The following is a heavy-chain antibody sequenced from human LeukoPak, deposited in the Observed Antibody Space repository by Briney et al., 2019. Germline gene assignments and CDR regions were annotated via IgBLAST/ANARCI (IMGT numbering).Heavy chain of an antibody. CDR2: IKQDGSEK. D-gene: IGHD6-13*01. CDR3: ARDSSPQQQLVTASSLDY. V-gene: IGHV3-7*01. Sequence: GGSLRLSCAASGFTFSSYWMSWVRQAPGKGLEWVANIKQDGSEKYYVDSAKGRFTISRDNAKNSLYLQMNSLRAEDTAVYYCARDSSPQQQLVTASSLDYWGQGTLVTVS. CDR1: GFTFSSYW. J-gene: IGHJ4*02.